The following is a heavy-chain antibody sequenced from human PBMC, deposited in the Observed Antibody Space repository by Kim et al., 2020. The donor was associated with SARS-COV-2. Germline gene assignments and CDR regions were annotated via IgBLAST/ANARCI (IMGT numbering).Heavy chain of an antibody. J-gene: IGHJ6*02. V-gene: IGHV1-18*01. D-gene: IGHD2-2*01. Sequence: ASVKVSCKASGYTFTSYGISWVRQAPGQGLEWMGWISAYNGNTNYAQKLQGRVTMTTDTSTSTAYMELRSLRSDDTAVYYCARDCSSTGRLGYYYYGMDVWGQGTTVTVSS. CDR3: ARDCSSTGRLGYYYYGMDV. CDR1: GYTFTSYG. CDR2: ISAYNGNT.